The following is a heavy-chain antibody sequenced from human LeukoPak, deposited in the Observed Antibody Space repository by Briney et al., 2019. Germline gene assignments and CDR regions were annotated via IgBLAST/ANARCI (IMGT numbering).Heavy chain of an antibody. V-gene: IGHV3-23*01. CDR1: GFTFNNYA. CDR2: ISGSGGST. J-gene: IGHJ4*02. Sequence: GGSLRLSCAASGFTFNNYAMSWVRQAPGKGLEWVSTISGSGGSTYYADSVKGRFTISRDNSKNTLYLQMNSLRAEDTAVYYCRGVGATSDYWGQGTLVTVSS. D-gene: IGHD1-26*01. CDR3: RGVGATSDY.